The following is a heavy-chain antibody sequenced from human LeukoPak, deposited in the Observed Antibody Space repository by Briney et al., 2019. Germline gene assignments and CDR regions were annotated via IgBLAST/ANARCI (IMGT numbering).Heavy chain of an antibody. Sequence: GGSLRLSCAASGFTFSSSWMSWVRQAPGKGLEWVTNIKPDGSEKYYVDPVKGRFTISRDNAKNSLYLQMNSLRAEDTAVYYCARNGYSYGYATDYWGQGTLVTVSS. CDR1: GFTFSSSW. CDR2: IKPDGSEK. D-gene: IGHD5-18*01. V-gene: IGHV3-7*01. CDR3: ARNGYSYGYATDY. J-gene: IGHJ4*02.